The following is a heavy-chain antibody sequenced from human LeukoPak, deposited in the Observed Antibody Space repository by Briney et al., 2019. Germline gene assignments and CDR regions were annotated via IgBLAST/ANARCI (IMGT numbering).Heavy chain of an antibody. D-gene: IGHD6-13*01. CDR1: GYRFTSYW. J-gene: IGHJ4*02. Sequence: GGSLKISCKGPGYRFTSYWIGWVRQMPGKGLEWMGIIYHGDSDTRYSPPFQGQATISADKSISTAYLQWSSLKASDYSMYYCSSTSCSSSWHFDYWGQGTLVTVSS. V-gene: IGHV5-51*01. CDR2: IYHGDSDT. CDR3: SSTSCSSSWHFDY.